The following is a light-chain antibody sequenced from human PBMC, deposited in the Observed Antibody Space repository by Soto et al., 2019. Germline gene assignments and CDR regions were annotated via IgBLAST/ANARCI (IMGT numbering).Light chain of an antibody. CDR3: QQLNSYPLT. CDR2: AAS. J-gene: IGKJ4*01. V-gene: IGKV1-9*01. CDR1: QGISSY. Sequence: DIQLIQSPSFLSASLGDRVTITCRASQGISSYLAWYQQKPGKAPKLLIYAASTLQSGVPSRFSGSGSGTEFTLTISSLQPEDFATYYCQQLNSYPLTFGGGTKVEIK.